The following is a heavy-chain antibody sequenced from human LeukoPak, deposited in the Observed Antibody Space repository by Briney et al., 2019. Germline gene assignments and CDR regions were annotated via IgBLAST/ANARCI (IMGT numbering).Heavy chain of an antibody. J-gene: IGHJ4*02. CDR3: ARGGGAAAGHY. CDR2: INSDGSST. CDR1: GFTFSTYW. D-gene: IGHD6-13*01. V-gene: IGHV3-74*01. Sequence: PGGSLRLSCAASGFTFSTYWMHWVRQAPGTGLVWVSLINSDGSSTNYADSVKGRFTISRDNAKNTLYLQMNSLRAEDTAVYYCARGGGAAAGHYWGQGTLVTVSS.